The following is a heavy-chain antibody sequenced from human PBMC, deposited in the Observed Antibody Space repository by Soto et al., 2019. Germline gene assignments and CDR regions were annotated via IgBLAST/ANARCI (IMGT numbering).Heavy chain of an antibody. CDR1: GGSISRSSYY. J-gene: IGHJ6*03. Sequence: QLQLQESGPGLVKPSETLSLTCTVSGGSISRSSYYWGWIRQPPGKGLEWIGTIYYSGSTYYNPSLKSRVTIPVDTSKNQFSLKLSSVTAADTALYYCARHPRTYRNEAYYYYMDVWGKGTTVTVSS. CDR2: IYYSGST. CDR3: ARHPRTYRNEAYYYYMDV. D-gene: IGHD4-4*01. V-gene: IGHV4-39*01.